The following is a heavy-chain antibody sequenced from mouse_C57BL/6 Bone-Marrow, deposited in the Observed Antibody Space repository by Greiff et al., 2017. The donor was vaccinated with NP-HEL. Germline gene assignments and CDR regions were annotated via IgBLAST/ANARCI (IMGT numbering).Heavy chain of an antibody. J-gene: IGHJ1*03. CDR2: IYPRSGNT. V-gene: IGHV1-81*01. CDR3: ARSGTTVVYWYVDV. D-gene: IGHD1-1*01. CDR1: GYTFTSYG. Sequence: VKLMESGAELARPGASVKLSCKASGYTFTSYGISWVKQRTGQGLEWIGEIYPRSGNTYYNEKFKGKATLTADKSSSTAYMELRSLTSEDSAVYFCARSGTTVVYWYVDVWGTGTTVTVSS.